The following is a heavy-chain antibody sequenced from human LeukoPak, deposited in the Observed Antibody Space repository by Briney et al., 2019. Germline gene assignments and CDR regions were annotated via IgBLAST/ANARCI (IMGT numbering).Heavy chain of an antibody. J-gene: IGHJ4*02. CDR1: GFTVSSYY. D-gene: IGHD3-22*01. Sequence: GGSLRLSCAASGFTVSSYYMTWVRQAPGKGLEWVSVIYSGGSTYYADSVKGRVAISRDNSNNTVFLQMNIVRAEDTAVYYCARDSGYYLDYWGQGTLVTVSS. V-gene: IGHV3-66*01. CDR2: IYSGGST. CDR3: ARDSGYYLDY.